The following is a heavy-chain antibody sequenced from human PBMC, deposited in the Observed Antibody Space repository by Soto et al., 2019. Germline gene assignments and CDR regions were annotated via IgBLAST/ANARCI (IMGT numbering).Heavy chain of an antibody. D-gene: IGHD3-9*01. V-gene: IGHV3-43*01. Sequence: RLSCAASGFTFNAYTVHWVRQAPGKGLEWVSLISWDGGITYYGDSVKGRFTVSRDNSDNSLYLQMTSLRSDDTAFYYCAKDSYDILTGQKRYFDSWGQGTLVTVSS. CDR1: GFTFNAYT. J-gene: IGHJ4*02. CDR2: ISWDGGIT. CDR3: AKDSYDILTGQKRYFDS.